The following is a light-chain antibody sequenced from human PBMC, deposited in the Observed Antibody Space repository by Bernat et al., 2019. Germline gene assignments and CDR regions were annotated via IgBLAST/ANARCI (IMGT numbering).Light chain of an antibody. CDR3: QQYGSSPSIT. J-gene: IGKJ5*01. Sequence: EIVLTQSPATLSLSPGERATLSCRASQSVSSYLAWYQQKPGQAPRFLIYGTSNRAAGIPDRFSGSGSGTDFTLTISRLEPEDFAVYYCQQYGSSPSITFGQGTRLEIK. V-gene: IGKV3-20*01. CDR1: QSVSSY. CDR2: GTS.